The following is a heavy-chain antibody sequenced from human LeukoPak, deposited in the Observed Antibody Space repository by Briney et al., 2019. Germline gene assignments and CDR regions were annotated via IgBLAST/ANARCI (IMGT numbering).Heavy chain of an antibody. D-gene: IGHD3-10*01. CDR3: ALSTYYYGSGSRRYYYGMDV. J-gene: IGHJ6*02. Sequence: ASVKVSSKASGYTFTGYSMHCVRQAPGQGREWMGWIHPNSGGTNYTQKSQGRVTSTRDTSISTAYMELSRLRSDATAVYYCALSTYYYGSGSRRYYYGMDVWGQGTTVTVSS. CDR2: IHPNSGGT. CDR1: GYTFTGYS. V-gene: IGHV1-2*02.